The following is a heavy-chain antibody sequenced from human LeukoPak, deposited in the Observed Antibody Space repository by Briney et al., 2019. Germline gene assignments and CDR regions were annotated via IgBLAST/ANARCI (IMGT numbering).Heavy chain of an antibody. Sequence: PGGSPRLSCAASGFTLSNAWMKRVRQAPRKGVGRVGLIKSKANGETRDYAAPVKGRFTISREYSKNTLYLQMNSLKTEDTAVYYCTTGPDYYDSSGYYSYYYYMDVWGKGTTVTISS. J-gene: IGHJ6*03. CDR1: GFTLSNAW. V-gene: IGHV3-15*01. D-gene: IGHD3-22*01. CDR2: IKSKANGETR. CDR3: TTGPDYYDSSGYYSYYYYMDV.